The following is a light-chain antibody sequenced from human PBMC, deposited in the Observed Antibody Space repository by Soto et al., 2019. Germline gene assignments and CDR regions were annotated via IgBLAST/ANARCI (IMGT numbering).Light chain of an antibody. CDR2: LNSDGSY. J-gene: IGLJ2*01. Sequence: QPVLTQSPSASASLGTSVTLTCTLSTGHSTFAIAWHQHQPQRGPRYLMRLNSDGSYNKGDGIPDRFSGSSFGAERYLTISSLQAEDEADYYCQTWGAGYVLFGGGTQLTVL. CDR3: QTWGAGYVL. CDR1: TGHSTFA. V-gene: IGLV4-69*01.